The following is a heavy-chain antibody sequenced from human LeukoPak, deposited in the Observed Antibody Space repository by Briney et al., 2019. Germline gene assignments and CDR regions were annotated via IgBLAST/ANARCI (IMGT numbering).Heavy chain of an antibody. V-gene: IGHV1-69*13. CDR1: GGTFISYA. CDR3: ARVRYYYDSSGYLMDGIDYYYGMDV. J-gene: IGHJ6*02. D-gene: IGHD3-22*01. Sequence: SVKVSCKASGGTFISYAISWVRQAPGQGLEWMGGIIPIFGTANYAQKFQGRVTITADESTSTAYIELSSLRSEDTAVYYCARVRYYYDSSGYLMDGIDYYYGMDVWGQGTTVTVSS. CDR2: IIPIFGTA.